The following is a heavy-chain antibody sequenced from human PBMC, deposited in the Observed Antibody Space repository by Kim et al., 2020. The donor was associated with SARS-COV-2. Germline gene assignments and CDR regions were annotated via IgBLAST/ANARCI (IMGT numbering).Heavy chain of an antibody. J-gene: IGHJ4*02. CDR2: IDADNGNT. Sequence: ASVKVSCKASGYTLTSYAFHWVRQAPGQGLEWMGWIDADNGNTKYSQKFQGRVTITRDTSARTAYMELSSLRSEDTAVYYCARNEDYWGQGTLVTVSS. CDR3: ARNEDY. V-gene: IGHV1-3*01. CDR1: GYTLTSYA.